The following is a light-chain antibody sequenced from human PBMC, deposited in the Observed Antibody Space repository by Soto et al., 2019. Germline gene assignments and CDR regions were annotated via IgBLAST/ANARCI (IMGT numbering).Light chain of an antibody. J-gene: IGKJ3*01. CDR3: QQYYSTPPVT. CDR1: QSVLYSSNNKNY. Sequence: DIVMTQSPDSLAVSLGESATINCKSSQSVLYSSNNKNYLAWYQQKPGQPPKLLIYWASTRESGVHDRFSGRGSGTDFTLTISSLQAEDVEVYYCQQYYSTPPVTFGTGTKVDIK. CDR2: WAS. V-gene: IGKV4-1*01.